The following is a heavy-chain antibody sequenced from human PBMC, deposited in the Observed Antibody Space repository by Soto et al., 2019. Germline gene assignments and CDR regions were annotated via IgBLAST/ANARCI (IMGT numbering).Heavy chain of an antibody. D-gene: IGHD3-22*01. CDR2: ISSSDSII. Sequence: QVQLVESGGGLVKPGGSLRLSCAASGFTFSDSYMSWIRQVPGKGLEWVSYISSSDSIIYYSDSVKGRFIISRDNAKNSLYLQMNSLRAEDTAVYYCARDLGYYDSSGYFDYWGQGTLVTVSS. CDR3: ARDLGYYDSSGYFDY. CDR1: GFTFSDSY. V-gene: IGHV3-11*01. J-gene: IGHJ4*02.